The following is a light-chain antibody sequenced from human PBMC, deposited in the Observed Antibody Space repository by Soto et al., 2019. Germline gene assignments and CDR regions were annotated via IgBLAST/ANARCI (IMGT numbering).Light chain of an antibody. CDR2: DAS. J-gene: IGKJ1*01. Sequence: DIQTTQSPSTLSASVGDRVTITCGASRSISSWLAWYQQKPGKAPKLLIYDASSLESGVPSRFSGSGSGTEFTLTISSLQPDDFATYYCQQYNSYSPAFGQGTKVDIK. CDR3: QQYNSYSPA. CDR1: RSISSW. V-gene: IGKV1-5*01.